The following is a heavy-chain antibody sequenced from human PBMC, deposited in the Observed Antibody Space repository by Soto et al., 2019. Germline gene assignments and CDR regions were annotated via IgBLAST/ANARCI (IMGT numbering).Heavy chain of an antibody. CDR3: VTGDHLVR. CDR1: GYTFTGYY. J-gene: IGHJ4*02. Sequence: ASVKFSCKTSGYTFTGYYLNWVRQAPGRGLEWVGWINPKTGDTNNAQKFQGRVTMTTDTSISTGYMELSGLKSDDTAVYYCVTGDHLVRWGQGTRVTVS. D-gene: IGHD6-6*01. CDR2: INPKTGDT. V-gene: IGHV1-2*02.